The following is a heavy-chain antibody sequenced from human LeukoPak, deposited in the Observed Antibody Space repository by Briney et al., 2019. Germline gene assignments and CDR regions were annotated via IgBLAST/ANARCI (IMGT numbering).Heavy chain of an antibody. V-gene: IGHV4-34*01. D-gene: IGHD6-13*01. CDR2: INHSGST. CDR1: GGSFSGYY. CDR3: AAADLHAFDI. Sequence: SETLSLTCAVYGGSFSGYYWSWIRQPPGKGLEWVGEINHSGSTNYNPSLKSRVTISVDTSKNQFSLKLSSVTAADTAVYYCAAADLHAFDIWGQGTMVTVSS. J-gene: IGHJ3*02.